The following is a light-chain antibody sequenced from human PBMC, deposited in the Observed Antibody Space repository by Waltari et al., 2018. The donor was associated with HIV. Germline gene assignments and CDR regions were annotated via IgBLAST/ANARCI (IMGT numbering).Light chain of an antibody. Sequence: QSARTKPPSASGSPGQSVTTSCDGTSSDIGLYNFVSWYQHHPGTAPNLMISEVSRRSSGVPDHFSGSTYGNTASLTVSRLQAEDEAAYYCFSYAGNNYLLFGGGTKLTVL. J-gene: IGLJ2*01. CDR2: EVS. V-gene: IGLV2-8*01. CDR3: FSYAGNNYLL. CDR1: SSDIGLYNF.